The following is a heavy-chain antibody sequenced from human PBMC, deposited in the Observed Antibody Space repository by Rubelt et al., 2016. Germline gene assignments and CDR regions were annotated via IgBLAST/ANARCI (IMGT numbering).Heavy chain of an antibody. CDR1: GGSFSIYY. CDR2: IYHSGST. Sequence: QVQLQQWGAGLLKPSETLSLTCAVYGGSFSIYYWSWIRQPPGKGLEYIGSIYHSGSTYYNPSLKSRVTILVDTSKNQVSLKLSSVTAADTALYYCARGERGNYYYYYMDVWGKGTTVTVFS. CDR3: ARGERGNYYYYYMDV. V-gene: IGHV4-34*01. J-gene: IGHJ6*03. D-gene: IGHD3-10*01.